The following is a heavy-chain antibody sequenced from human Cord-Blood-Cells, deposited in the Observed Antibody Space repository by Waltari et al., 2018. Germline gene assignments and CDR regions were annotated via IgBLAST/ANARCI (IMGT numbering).Heavy chain of an antibody. V-gene: IGHV1-2*06. CDR2: INPNSGGT. D-gene: IGHD2-15*01. Sequence: QVQLVQSGAEVKKPGASVKVSCKASGHTFTGYYMHWVRLAPGQGHEWMGRINPNSGGTNYAQKFQGRVTMTRDTSISTAYMELSRLRSDDTAVYYCARDPAKYCSGGSCYGWFDPWGQGTLVTVSS. J-gene: IGHJ5*02. CDR1: GHTFTGYY. CDR3: ARDPAKYCSGGSCYGWFDP.